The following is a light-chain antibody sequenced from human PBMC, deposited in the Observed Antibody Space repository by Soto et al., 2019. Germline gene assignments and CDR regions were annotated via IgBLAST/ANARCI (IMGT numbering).Light chain of an antibody. CDR1: QNIGTN. V-gene: IGKV3-15*01. CDR2: VAS. Sequence: EIVMTQSPATLSVSPGERASLSCRASQNIGTNLAWYQLKPGQAPRLLIYVASTRAAGIPARFSGSGSGTEFTLTIDSLQSEDYATYYCQQSYNTPGFFCQGTKLEIK. J-gene: IGKJ2*01. CDR3: QQSYNTPGF.